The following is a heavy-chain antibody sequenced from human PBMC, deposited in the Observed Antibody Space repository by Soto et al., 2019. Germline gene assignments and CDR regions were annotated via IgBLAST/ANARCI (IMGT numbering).Heavy chain of an antibody. CDR3: ARDLIQLWLRVYYFDY. Sequence: ASVKVSCKASGYTFTSYYMHWVRQAPGQGLEWMGIINPSGGSTSYAQKFQGRVTMTRDTSTSTVYMELSSLRSEDTAVYYCARDLIQLWLRVYYFDYWGQGTLVTVSS. CDR2: INPSGGST. V-gene: IGHV1-46*01. J-gene: IGHJ4*02. CDR1: GYTFTSYY. D-gene: IGHD5-18*01.